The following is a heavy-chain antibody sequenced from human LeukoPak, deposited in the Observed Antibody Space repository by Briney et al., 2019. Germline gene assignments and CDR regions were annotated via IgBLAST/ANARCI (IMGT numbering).Heavy chain of an antibody. V-gene: IGHV1-2*02. Sequence: VSVKVSCKASGYTFTGYYMHWVRQALGQGLEWMGWINPNSGGTNYAQKFQGRVTMTRDTSISTAYMELSRLRSDDTAVYYCARAPLDPRYCSSTSCGFDYWGQGTLVTVSS. CDR2: INPNSGGT. CDR3: ARAPLDPRYCSSTSCGFDY. CDR1: GYTFTGYY. D-gene: IGHD2-2*01. J-gene: IGHJ4*02.